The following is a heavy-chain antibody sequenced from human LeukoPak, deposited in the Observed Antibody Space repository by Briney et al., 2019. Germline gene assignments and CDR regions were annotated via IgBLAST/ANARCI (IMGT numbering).Heavy chain of an antibody. J-gene: IGHJ4*02. Sequence: ASVKVSCKASGYTFTSYGISWVRQAPGQGLEWMGWIGAYNGNTNYAQKLQGRVTMTTDTSTSTAYMELRSLRSDDTAVYYCARAYYYYGSGSPDRFDYWGQGTLVTVSS. V-gene: IGHV1-18*01. D-gene: IGHD3-10*01. CDR1: GYTFTSYG. CDR2: IGAYNGNT. CDR3: ARAYYYYGSGSPDRFDY.